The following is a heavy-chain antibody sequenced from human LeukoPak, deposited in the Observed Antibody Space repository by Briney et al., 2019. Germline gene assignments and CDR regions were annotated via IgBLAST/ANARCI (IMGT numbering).Heavy chain of an antibody. CDR3: ASFYDSTGRDY. V-gene: IGHV3-48*03. J-gene: IGHJ4*02. CDR2: ISSSGSTI. CDR1: GFTFGGYE. Sequence: GGSLRLSCAASGFTFGGYEMNWVRQAPGEGLEWVSYISSSGSTINYADSVKGRFTISRDNAKNSLYLQMSSLRAEDTAVYYCASFYDSTGRDYWGQGTLVTVSS. D-gene: IGHD3-22*01.